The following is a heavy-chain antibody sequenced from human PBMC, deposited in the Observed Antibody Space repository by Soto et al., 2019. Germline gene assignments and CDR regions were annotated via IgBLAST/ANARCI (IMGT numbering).Heavy chain of an antibody. V-gene: IGHV4-59*08. D-gene: IGHD3-10*02. CDR1: GGSISSYY. J-gene: IGHJ5*02. CDR2: IYYSGST. Sequence: SETLSLTCTVSGGSISSYYWSWIRQPPGKGLEWIGYIYYSGSTNYNPSLKSRVTISVDTSKNQFSLKLSSVTAADTAVYYCARHVRNHPPHNWFDPWGQGTLVTVSS. CDR3: ARHVRNHPPHNWFDP.